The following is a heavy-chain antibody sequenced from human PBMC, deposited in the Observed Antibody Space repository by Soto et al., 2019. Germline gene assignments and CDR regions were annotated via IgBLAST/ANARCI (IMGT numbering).Heavy chain of an antibody. J-gene: IGHJ6*02. Sequence: SETLSLTCTVSGGSIGSYYWSWVRQPPGKGLEWIGYIYYSGSTNYNPSLKSRVTISVDTSKNQFSLKLSSVTAADTAVYYCARGELLYYYYGMDFWGQGTTVTVSS. V-gene: IGHV4-59*01. CDR1: GGSIGSYY. CDR3: ARGELLYYYYGMDF. CDR2: IYYSGST. D-gene: IGHD1-7*01.